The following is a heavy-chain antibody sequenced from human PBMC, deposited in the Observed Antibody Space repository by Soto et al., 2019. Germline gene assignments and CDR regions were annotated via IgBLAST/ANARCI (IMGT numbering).Heavy chain of an antibody. V-gene: IGHV4-39*01. J-gene: IGHJ4*02. CDR1: GGSISSSSYY. D-gene: IGHD5-18*01. CDR3: ARSYGSYFDY. CDR2: IYYSGST. Sequence: PSETLSLTCTVSGGSISSSSYYWGWICQPPGKGLEWIGSIYYSGSTYYNPSLKSRVTISVDTSKNQFSLKLSSVTAADTAVYNGARSYGSYFDYWGQGTLVTVSS.